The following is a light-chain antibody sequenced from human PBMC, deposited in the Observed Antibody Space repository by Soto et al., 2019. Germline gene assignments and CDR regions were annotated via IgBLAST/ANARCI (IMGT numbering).Light chain of an antibody. J-gene: IGLJ3*02. CDR3: VSWDGSLSGWV. CDR1: TSNIGSDF. CDR2: RNN. Sequence: HSVLTQPPSASGTPGQKVTISCSGTTSNIGSDFLYWFQQFPGTAPILLIYRNNQRPSGVSGRFSGSKSGTSGSLAISGLQSEDEADYYCVSWDGSLSGWVFGGGTKLTVL. V-gene: IGLV1-47*01.